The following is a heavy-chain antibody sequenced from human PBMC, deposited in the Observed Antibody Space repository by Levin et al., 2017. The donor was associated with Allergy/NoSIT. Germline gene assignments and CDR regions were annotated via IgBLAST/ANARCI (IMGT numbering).Heavy chain of an antibody. CDR1: GVYISSYF. CDR3: ARVGYGREDW. CDR2: IFASGST. Sequence: ASETLSLTCTVSGVYISSYFWSWVRQPAGNGLEYIGRIFASGSTIYNPSLKNRVTMSADTSKNQFSLQLTSMTAADTAVYYCARVGYGREDWWGQGTLVTVSS. D-gene: IGHD3/OR15-3a*01. J-gene: IGHJ4*02. V-gene: IGHV4-4*07.